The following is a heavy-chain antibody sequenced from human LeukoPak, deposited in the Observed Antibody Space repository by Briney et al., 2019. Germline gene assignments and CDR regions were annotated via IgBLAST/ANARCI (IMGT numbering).Heavy chain of an antibody. D-gene: IGHD2-8*01. Sequence: GESLKISCKGSGYRFTTSYWIGWVRQMPGEGLEWMGIIYPGDSDTRYSPSFQGQVTISADKSISTAYLQWSSLKASDTAKYYCARMYGAYFDYWGQGTLVTVSS. J-gene: IGHJ4*02. CDR2: IYPGDSDT. CDR1: GYRFTTSYW. V-gene: IGHV5-51*01. CDR3: ARMYGAYFDY.